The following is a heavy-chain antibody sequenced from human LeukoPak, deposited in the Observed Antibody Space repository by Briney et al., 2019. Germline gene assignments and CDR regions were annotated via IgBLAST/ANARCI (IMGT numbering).Heavy chain of an antibody. V-gene: IGHV3-48*04. J-gene: IGHJ4*02. CDR3: ARISVIRGLSSFDS. CDR1: GFTFSSYS. D-gene: IGHD3-10*01. CDR2: ISSTSNTM. Sequence: RGSLRLSCAASGFTFSSYSMNWVRQAPGKGLEWVSYISSTSNTMYYADSVKGRFTISRDNAKTSLYLQMNSLTPEDTAVYYCARISVIRGLSSFDSWGQGTLVTVSS.